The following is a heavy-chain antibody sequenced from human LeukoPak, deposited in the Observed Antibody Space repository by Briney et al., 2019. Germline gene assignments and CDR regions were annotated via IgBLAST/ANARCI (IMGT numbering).Heavy chain of an antibody. D-gene: IGHD6-13*01. CDR1: GGSISSYY. J-gene: IGHJ4*02. CDR2: IYYSGST. CDR3: ARARRSSSWCDY. V-gene: IGHV4-59*01. Sequence: SETLSLTCTVSGGSISSYYWSWIRQPPGKGLEWIGYIYYSGSTNYNSSLKSRVTISVDTSKNQFSLKLSSVTAADTAVYYCARARRSSSWCDYWGQGTLVTVSS.